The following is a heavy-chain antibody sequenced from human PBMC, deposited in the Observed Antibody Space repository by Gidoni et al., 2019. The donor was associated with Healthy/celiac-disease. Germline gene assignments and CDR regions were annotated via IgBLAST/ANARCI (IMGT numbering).Heavy chain of an antibody. CDR1: GFTFSSYA. J-gene: IGHJ4*02. Sequence: VQLVESGGGVVQPGRSLRLSCAAPGFTFSSYAMHWVRQAPGKGLEWVAVISYDGSNKYYADSVKGRFTISRDNSKNTLYLQMNSLRAEDTAVYYCAREGYGYEFEIDYFDYWGQGTLVTVSS. D-gene: IGHD5-18*01. CDR3: AREGYGYEFEIDYFDY. CDR2: ISYDGSNK. V-gene: IGHV3-30-3*01.